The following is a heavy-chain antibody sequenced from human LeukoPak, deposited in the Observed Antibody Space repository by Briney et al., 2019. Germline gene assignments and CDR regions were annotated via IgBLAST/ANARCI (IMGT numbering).Heavy chain of an antibody. Sequence: GGSLRLSCEASGFTFSSYAMSWVRQAPGKGLEWVSAISGSGGSTYYADSVKGRFTISRDNSKNTLYLQMNSLRAEDTAVYYCAKDGEVDTAMVTAPDYFDYWGQGTLVTVSS. J-gene: IGHJ4*02. CDR1: GFTFSSYA. CDR2: ISGSGGST. V-gene: IGHV3-23*01. CDR3: AKDGEVDTAMVTAPDYFDY. D-gene: IGHD5-18*01.